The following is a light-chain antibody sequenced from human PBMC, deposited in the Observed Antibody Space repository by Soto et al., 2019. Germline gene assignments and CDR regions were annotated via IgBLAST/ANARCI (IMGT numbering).Light chain of an antibody. CDR2: DVS. V-gene: IGLV2-11*01. Sequence: QSALTQPRAVSGSPGQSVTISCTGTSSDVGVYNYVSWYQQHPGKAPKLMIYDVSKRPSGVPDRFSGSKSGNTASLTISGLQAEDEADYYCCSYAGSDTLGVFGGGTKLTVL. CDR1: SSDVGVYNY. J-gene: IGLJ3*02. CDR3: CSYAGSDTLGV.